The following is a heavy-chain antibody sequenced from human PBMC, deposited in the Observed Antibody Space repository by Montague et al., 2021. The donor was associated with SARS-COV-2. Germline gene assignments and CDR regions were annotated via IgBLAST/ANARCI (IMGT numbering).Heavy chain of an antibody. J-gene: IGHJ4*02. Sequence: TLSLTCTVSGASISSTNYYWSRIRQPAGQGPEWNGRYYSSGVTNHNLSLKSRVSISIATSKNEFPLKLSTVTAADTAVYYCAGIINHFDSDGPPSLFDHGGEGNRVTASS. D-gene: IGHD3-22*01. CDR3: AGIINHFDSDGPPSLFDH. V-gene: IGHV4-61*02. CDR2: YYSSGVT. CDR1: GASISSTNYY.